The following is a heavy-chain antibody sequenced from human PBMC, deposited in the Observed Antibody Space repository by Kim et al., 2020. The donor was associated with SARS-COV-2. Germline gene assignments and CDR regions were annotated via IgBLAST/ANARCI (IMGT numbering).Heavy chain of an antibody. V-gene: IGHV1-3*01. CDR3: ATSSLLARGPRTLRYYGMDV. Sequence: ASVKVSCKASGYTFTSYAMHWVRQAPGQRLEWMGWINAGNGNTKYSQKFQGRVTITRDTSASTAYMELSSLRSEDTAVYYCATSSLLARGPRTLRYYGMDVWGQGTTVTVSS. D-gene: IGHD3-10*01. CDR2: INAGNGNT. J-gene: IGHJ6*02. CDR1: GYTFTSYA.